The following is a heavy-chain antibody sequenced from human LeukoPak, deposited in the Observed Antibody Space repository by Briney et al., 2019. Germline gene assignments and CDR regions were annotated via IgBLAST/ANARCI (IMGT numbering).Heavy chain of an antibody. V-gene: IGHV3-23*01. D-gene: IGHD2-15*01. CDR3: AKDLWSGGSCCDAFDI. J-gene: IGHJ3*02. CDR1: GFTFGSYA. Sequence: GASLRLSCAASGFTFGSYAMSWVRQAPGKGLEWVSGISGSGGSTYYADAVKGRFTISRDNSKNTLYLQMNSLRVEDTAVYYCAKDLWSGGSCCDAFDIWGQGTMVTVSS. CDR2: ISGSGGST.